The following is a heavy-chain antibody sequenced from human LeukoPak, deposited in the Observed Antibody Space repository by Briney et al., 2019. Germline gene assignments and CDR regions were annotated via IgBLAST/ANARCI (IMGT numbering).Heavy chain of an antibody. CDR3: ARGGGELEDWPIDY. J-gene: IGHJ4*02. Sequence: SVKVSCKASGGTFSSYAISWVRQAPGQGLEWMGRIIPIFGIANYAQKFQGRVTITADESTSTAYMELSSLRSEDTAVYYCARGGGELEDWPIDYWGQGTLVTVSS. D-gene: IGHD1-7*01. CDR1: GGTFSSYA. CDR2: IIPIFGIA. V-gene: IGHV1-69*15.